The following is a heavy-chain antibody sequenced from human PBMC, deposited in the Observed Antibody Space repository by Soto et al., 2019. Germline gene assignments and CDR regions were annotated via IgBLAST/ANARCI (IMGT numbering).Heavy chain of an antibody. D-gene: IGHD3-22*01. CDR2: GIPNFGTA. CDR1: EDTFRNYA. J-gene: IGHJ2*01. CDR3: ASTKYDSSAYYYWYLGL. Sequence: QVELVQSGAEVKKPGSSVKVSCQASEDTFRNYAISWVRQAPGQGLEWMGGGIPNFGTANYAQKFQGRVKISADTSANTVYLELSSVRSEDTAVYYCASTKYDSSAYYYWYLGLWGRGTLVTVSS. V-gene: IGHV1-69*06.